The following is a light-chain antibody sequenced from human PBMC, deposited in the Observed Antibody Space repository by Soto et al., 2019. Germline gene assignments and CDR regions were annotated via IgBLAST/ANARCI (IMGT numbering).Light chain of an antibody. CDR3: QQRSKWPLT. V-gene: IGKV3-11*01. CDR2: DAF. Sequence: IVLTQSPATLSLSPGERATLSCRASQSVSSYLAWYQQTPGQAPRLLIYDAFNRATGIPARFSGSGSGTDFSLTISSLEPEDFAVYYCQQRSKWPLTFGGGTKVEIK. CDR1: QSVSSY. J-gene: IGKJ4*01.